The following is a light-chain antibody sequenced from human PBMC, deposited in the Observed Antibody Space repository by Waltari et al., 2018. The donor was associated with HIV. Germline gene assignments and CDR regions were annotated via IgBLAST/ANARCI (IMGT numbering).Light chain of an antibody. J-gene: IGLJ3*02. CDR3: ATWDDALSGPV. CDR1: RSKIGGNT. CDR2: SNN. V-gene: IGLV1-44*01. Sequence: QSVLTQPPSASGTPGRRVIIPCSGTRSKIGGNTVNWYQQFSGAAPTLLIYSNNQRPSAVPDRFSGSKSGSAASLAISGLKSEDEADYHCATWDDALSGPVFGAGTKLTV.